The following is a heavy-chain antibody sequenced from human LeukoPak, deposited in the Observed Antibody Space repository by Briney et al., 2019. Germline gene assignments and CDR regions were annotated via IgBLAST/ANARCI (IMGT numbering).Heavy chain of an antibody. J-gene: IGHJ4*02. V-gene: IGHV3-7*01. CDR2: IGEDGSEK. CDR1: GFTFSSYW. D-gene: IGHD2-21*01. Sequence: GGSLRLSCAASGFTFSSYWMTWVRQAPGKGLEWVANIGEDGSEKYYVDFVKGRFTISRDNAKNSLYLQVNSLRAEDTAVYYCARVLDRGDYSLSVLRYWGQGTLVTVSS. CDR3: ARVLDRGDYSLSVLRY.